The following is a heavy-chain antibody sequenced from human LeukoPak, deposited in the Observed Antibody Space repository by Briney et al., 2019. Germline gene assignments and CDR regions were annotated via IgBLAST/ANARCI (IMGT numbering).Heavy chain of an antibody. J-gene: IGHJ4*02. Sequence: GGSLRLSCAASGFTFGSYSMNWVRQAPGKGLEWVSSITSSSTYIYYADSVKGRFTISRDNAKNSLYLQMNSLRAEDTAVYYCARGSSGSYYTLFDYWGQGTLVTVSS. CDR3: ARGSSGSYYTLFDY. CDR2: ITSSSTYI. CDR1: GFTFGSYS. V-gene: IGHV3-21*01. D-gene: IGHD3-10*01.